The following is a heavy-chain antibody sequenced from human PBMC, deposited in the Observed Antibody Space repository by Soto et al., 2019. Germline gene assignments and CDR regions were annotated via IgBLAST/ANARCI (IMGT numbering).Heavy chain of an antibody. D-gene: IGHD3-16*01. CDR1: GYTFGGFY. J-gene: IGHJ3*02. Sequence: QVQLVQSGPEVKKPGASVKVSCKASGYTFGGFYIHWMRQAPGQGLEWVGSINSNSGATTYAQKFLDSVAMTRDTSVSTAYMDLNRLTSDDTAIYYCAIIMTHSDSFDIWGQGTMVTVS. V-gene: IGHV1-2*04. CDR3: AIIMTHSDSFDI. CDR2: INSNSGAT.